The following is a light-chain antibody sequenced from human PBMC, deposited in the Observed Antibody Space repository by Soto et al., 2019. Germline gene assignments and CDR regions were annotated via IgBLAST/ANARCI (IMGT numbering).Light chain of an antibody. Sequence: QSALTQPASVSGSPGQSITISCTGTSSDIGGYYYVSWYQHHPGKAPKLLIYQVNNRPSRVSNRFSGSKSGNTASLTISGLQADDEADYYCTSYTSSDIFYVFGTGTKVTVL. J-gene: IGLJ1*01. CDR1: SSDIGGYYY. CDR3: TSYTSSDIFYV. V-gene: IGLV2-14*01. CDR2: QVN.